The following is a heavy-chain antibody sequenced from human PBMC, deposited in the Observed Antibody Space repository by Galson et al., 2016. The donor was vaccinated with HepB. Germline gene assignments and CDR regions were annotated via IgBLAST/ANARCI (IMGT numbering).Heavy chain of an antibody. CDR1: GFTFSTYR. CDR3: AREGGGYTSFWPEYYYGMDV. D-gene: IGHD6-13*01. CDR2: ISSSSAYI. J-gene: IGHJ6*02. V-gene: IGHV3-21*01. Sequence: SLRLSCAASGFTFSTYRMNWVRQAPGKGLEWVSSISSSSAYIYYAESVKGRFTISRDNAKNSLYLQMKSRRPEDTAVYYCAREGGGYTSFWPEYYYGMDVWGQGTPVTVSS.